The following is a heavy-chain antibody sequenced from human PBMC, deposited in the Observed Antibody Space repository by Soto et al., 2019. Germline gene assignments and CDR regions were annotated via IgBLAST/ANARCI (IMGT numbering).Heavy chain of an antibody. J-gene: IGHJ4*02. Sequence: PSGTLSLTCAVSGFSISRGYYWGWIRQPPGKGLEWIGSIYHSGSTYYNPSLRSRVTLSLDTSKNQLSLKLSSVTTADTAVYYCARDQRMVVVHTGYFDSWGQGTLVTVSS. D-gene: IGHD2-15*01. CDR1: GFSISRGYY. V-gene: IGHV4-38-2*02. CDR2: IYHSGST. CDR3: ARDQRMVVVHTGYFDS.